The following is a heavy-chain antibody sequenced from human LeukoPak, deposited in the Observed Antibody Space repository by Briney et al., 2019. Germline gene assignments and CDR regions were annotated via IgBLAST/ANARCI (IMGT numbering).Heavy chain of an antibody. D-gene: IGHD4-17*01. CDR1: GGSISSYY. J-gene: IGHJ4*02. CDR2: INHSGNA. CDR3: ARGQGTVTTH. Sequence: SETLSLTCTVSGGSISSYYWSWIRQPPGKGLEWIGEINHSGNANYNPSLKSRVTISLDMSENHFSLKLTSVTAADTAVYYCARGQGTVTTHWGQGTLVTVSS. V-gene: IGHV4-34*01.